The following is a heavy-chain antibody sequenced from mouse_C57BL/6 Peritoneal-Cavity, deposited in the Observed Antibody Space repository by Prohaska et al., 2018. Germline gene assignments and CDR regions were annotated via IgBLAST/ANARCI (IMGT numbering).Heavy chain of an antibody. J-gene: IGHJ1*03. D-gene: IGHD2-2*01. CDR3: MRYGSYWYFDV. CDR1: GFTFSGFW. Sequence: EVQLLETGGGLVQPGGSRGLSCEGSGFTFSGFWMSWVRQTPGKTLEWIGDINSDGSAINYAPSIKDRFTIFRDNDKSTLYLQMSNVRSEDTATYFCMRYGSYWYFDVWGIGTTVTVSS. CDR2: INSDGSAI. V-gene: IGHV11-2*01.